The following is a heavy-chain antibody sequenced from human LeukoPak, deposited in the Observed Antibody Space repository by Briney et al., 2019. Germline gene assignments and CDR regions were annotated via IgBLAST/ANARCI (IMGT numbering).Heavy chain of an antibody. J-gene: IGHJ4*02. CDR3: ARKSSGGDWS. CDR1: GYSIGSSNW. CDR2: IYYSGST. V-gene: IGHV4-28*01. Sequence: SETLSLTCAVSGYSIGSSNWWGWIRQPPGKGLEWIGYIYYSGSTYYNPSLKSRVTMSVDTSKNQFSLKLSSVTAVDTAVYYCARKSSGGDWSWGQGTLVTVSS. D-gene: IGHD2-21*01.